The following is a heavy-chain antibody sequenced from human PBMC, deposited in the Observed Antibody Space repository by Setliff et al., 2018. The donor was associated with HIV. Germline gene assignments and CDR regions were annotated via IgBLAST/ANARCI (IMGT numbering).Heavy chain of an antibody. J-gene: IGHJ4*02. V-gene: IGHV4-4*09. Sequence: PSETLSLTCTVSGGSINSYYWTWIRQPPGKGLEWIGYIYTSGTTKYIPSLKSRVTISIDTSKNQFSLKLISVTAADTAVYYCARLSLSLVRGIINSGDRFFDYWGQGSLVTVSS. CDR2: IYTSGTT. CDR3: ARLSLSLVRGIINSGDRFFDY. CDR1: GGSINSYY. D-gene: IGHD3-10*01.